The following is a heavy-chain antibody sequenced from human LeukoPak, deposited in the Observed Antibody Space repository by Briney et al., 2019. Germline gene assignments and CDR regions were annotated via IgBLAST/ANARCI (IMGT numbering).Heavy chain of an antibody. J-gene: IGHJ4*02. Sequence: GGSLRLSCAASGFTFSSYSMNWVRQAPGKGLEWDSSISSSSSYIYYADSVKGRFTISRNNDNNSLYLQMNSLRAEDTAVYYCARLGIGSYWGQGTLVTVSS. CDR1: GFTFSSYS. CDR3: ARLGIGSY. D-gene: IGHD7-27*01. V-gene: IGHV3-21*01. CDR2: ISSSSSYI.